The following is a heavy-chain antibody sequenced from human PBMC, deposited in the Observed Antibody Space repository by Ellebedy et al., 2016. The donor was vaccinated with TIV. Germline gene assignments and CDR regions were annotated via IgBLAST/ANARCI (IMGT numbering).Heavy chain of an antibody. CDR2: IYHSGST. V-gene: IGHV4-38-2*02. Sequence: SETLSLXXTVSGYSISSGYYWGWIRQPPGKGLEWIGSIYHSGSTYYNPSLKSRVTISVDTSKNQFSLKLSSVTAADTAVYYCARERGRVPGGKSSSLNWFNPWGQGTLVTVSS. D-gene: IGHD6-6*01. CDR3: ARERGRVPGGKSSSLNWFNP. J-gene: IGHJ5*02. CDR1: GYSISSGYY.